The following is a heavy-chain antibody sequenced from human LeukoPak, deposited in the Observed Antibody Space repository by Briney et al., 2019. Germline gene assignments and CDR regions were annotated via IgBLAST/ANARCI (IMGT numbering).Heavy chain of an antibody. CDR2: IYTSGST. Sequence: SETLSLTCTVSGGSISSYYWSWIRQPAGKGLEWIGRIYTSGSTNYNPSLKSRVTMSVDTSKNQFSLKLSSVTAADTAVYYCAREPIVVPAAMYFDYWGQGTLVTVSS. CDR3: AREPIVVPAAMYFDY. CDR1: GGSISSYY. V-gene: IGHV4-4*07. J-gene: IGHJ4*02. D-gene: IGHD2-2*01.